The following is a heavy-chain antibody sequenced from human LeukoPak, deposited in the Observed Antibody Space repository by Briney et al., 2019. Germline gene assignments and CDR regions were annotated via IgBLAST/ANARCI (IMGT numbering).Heavy chain of an antibody. CDR3: ARGGALFRYFDY. V-gene: IGHV3-66*01. J-gene: IGHJ4*02. Sequence: QPGGSLRLSCAASGFTVSSNYMSWVRQAPGKGLEWVSVIYSGGSTYYADSVKGRFSISRDNSKNTLYRQMNSLRAEDTAVYYCARGGALFRYFDYWGQGTLVTVSS. CDR1: GFTVSSNY. CDR2: IYSGGST.